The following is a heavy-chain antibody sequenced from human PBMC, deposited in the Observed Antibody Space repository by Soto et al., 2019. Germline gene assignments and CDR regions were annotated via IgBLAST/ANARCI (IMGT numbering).Heavy chain of an antibody. Sequence: EVQLVESGGGLVQPGGSLRLSCAASVFSFSSYSMNWVRQAPVKGMEWVSYISSSSSTIYYADSVKGRFTISRDNAKNSLYLQMNSLRAEDTAVYYCVRVERGLELLEHYYYMDVWGKGTTVTVSS. D-gene: IGHD1-7*01. CDR1: VFSFSSYS. V-gene: IGHV3-48*01. J-gene: IGHJ6*03. CDR2: ISSSSSTI. CDR3: VRVERGLELLEHYYYMDV.